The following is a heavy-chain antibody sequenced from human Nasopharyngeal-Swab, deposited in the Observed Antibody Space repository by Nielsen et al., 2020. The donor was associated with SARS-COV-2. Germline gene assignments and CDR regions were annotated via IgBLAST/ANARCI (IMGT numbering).Heavy chain of an antibody. CDR3: ARDFPFGGDVVY. Sequence: GGSLRLSCAASGFTFSSYGMHWVRQAPGKGLEWVAVIWYDGSNKYYADSVKGRFTISRDNSKYTLYLQMNSLRAEDTAVYYCARDFPFGGDVVYWGQGTLVTVS. CDR1: GFTFSSYG. CDR2: IWYDGSNK. V-gene: IGHV3-33*01. D-gene: IGHD3-10*01. J-gene: IGHJ4*02.